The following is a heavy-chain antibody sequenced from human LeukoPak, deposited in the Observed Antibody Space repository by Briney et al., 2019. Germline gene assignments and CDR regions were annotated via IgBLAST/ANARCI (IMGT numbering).Heavy chain of an antibody. CDR2: ISSSGSTI. V-gene: IGHV3-48*03. CDR3: ARELRYLPIRYYYMDV. CDR1: GFTFSSYE. Sequence: PGGSLRLSCAASGFTFSSYEMNWVRQAPGKGLEWVSYISSSGSTIYYADSVKGRFTISRDNAKNSLYLQMNSLRAEDTVVYYCARELRYLPIRYYYMDVWGKGTTVTVSS. J-gene: IGHJ6*03. D-gene: IGHD3-9*01.